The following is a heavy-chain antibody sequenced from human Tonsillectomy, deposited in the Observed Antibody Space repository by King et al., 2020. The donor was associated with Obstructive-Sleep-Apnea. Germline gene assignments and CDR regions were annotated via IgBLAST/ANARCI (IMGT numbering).Heavy chain of an antibody. CDR2: IYLDNDK. Sequence: ITLKESGPTLVQPTQTLTLTCTFSGFSLTTSGVGVGWIRQPPGKALEWLVLIYLDNDKRYSPSLNSRITITKDTSKNPCVLTLTNMDPVDAATYYCAHRRPNSNGWNEGVFDVWGQGTMVTVSS. J-gene: IGHJ3*01. D-gene: IGHD1-1*01. CDR3: AHRRPNSNGWNEGVFDV. V-gene: IGHV2-5*02. CDR1: GFSLTTSGVG.